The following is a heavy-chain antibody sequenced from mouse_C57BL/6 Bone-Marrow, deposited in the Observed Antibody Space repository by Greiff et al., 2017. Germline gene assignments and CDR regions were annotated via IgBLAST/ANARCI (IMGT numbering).Heavy chain of an antibody. Sequence: EVKVVESGGGLVKPGGSLKLSCAASGFTFSSYAMSWVRQTPEKRLEWVATISDGGSYTYYPDNVKGRFTISRDNAKNNLYLQMSHLKSEDTAMYYCAREGLRRRDFDYWGQGTTLTVSS. D-gene: IGHD2-4*01. J-gene: IGHJ2*01. CDR2: ISDGGSYT. V-gene: IGHV5-4*01. CDR1: GFTFSSYA. CDR3: AREGLRRRDFDY.